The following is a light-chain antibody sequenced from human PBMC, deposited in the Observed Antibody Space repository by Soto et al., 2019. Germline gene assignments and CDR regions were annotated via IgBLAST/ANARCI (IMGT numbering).Light chain of an antibody. CDR2: GAS. CDR3: QHPVA. Sequence: EIVLTQSPGTLSLSPGERATLSCRASQSVSSSYLAWYQQKPGQAPRLLIYGASSRATVIPDRFSGSGSGTDFTLTISRLEPEDFAVYYCQHPVAFGQGTKVEIK. V-gene: IGKV3-20*01. CDR1: QSVSSSY. J-gene: IGKJ1*01.